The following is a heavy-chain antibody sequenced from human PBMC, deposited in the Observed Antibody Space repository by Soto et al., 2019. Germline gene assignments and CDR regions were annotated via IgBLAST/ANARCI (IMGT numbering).Heavy chain of an antibody. CDR3: AGLGYCISTTCCYYYGMDV. D-gene: IGHD2-2*01. Sequence: TLSRTFPVSVCSLSSSSYYWGWIRQPPGKGLEWIGSMYYSGSTYYNPSLKSRVTISVDTSKNQFSLKLSSVTAADTAVYYCAGLGYCISTTCCYYYGMDVLGQGTTVT. CDR2: MYYSGST. V-gene: IGHV4-39*01. CDR1: VCSLSSSSYY. J-gene: IGHJ6*02.